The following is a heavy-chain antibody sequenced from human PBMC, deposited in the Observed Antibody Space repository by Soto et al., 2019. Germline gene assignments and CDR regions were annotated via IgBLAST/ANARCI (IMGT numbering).Heavy chain of an antibody. D-gene: IGHD6-19*01. Sequence: SETLSLTCTVSGVSISSGGSYWSWIRQHPGKGLEWIGYIYYSGSTYYNPSLKSRVTISVDTSKNQFSLKLSSVTAADTAVYYCAKDGSGWLYFDYWGQGTLVTVSS. J-gene: IGHJ4*02. CDR3: AKDGSGWLYFDY. V-gene: IGHV4-31*03. CDR2: IYYSGST. CDR1: GVSISSGGSY.